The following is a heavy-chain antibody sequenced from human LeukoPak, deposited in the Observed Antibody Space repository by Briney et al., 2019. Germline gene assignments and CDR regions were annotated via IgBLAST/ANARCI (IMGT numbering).Heavy chain of an antibody. D-gene: IGHD3-3*01. CDR3: ARGDTYYDFWSGYWIDP. Sequence: GGPLRLSCAASGFTFSSYVMHWVRQAPGKGLEWVAVIWYDGSNKDYADSVKGRFTISRDNSKNTLYLQMNSLRAEDTAVYYCARGDTYYDFWSGYWIDPWGQGTLVTVSS. CDR2: IWYDGSNK. J-gene: IGHJ5*02. CDR1: GFTFSSYV. V-gene: IGHV3-33*08.